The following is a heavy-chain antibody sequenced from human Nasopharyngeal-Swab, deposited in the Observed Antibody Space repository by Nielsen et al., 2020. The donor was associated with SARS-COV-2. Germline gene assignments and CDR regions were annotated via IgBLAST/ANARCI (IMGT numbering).Heavy chain of an antibody. J-gene: IGHJ4*02. Sequence: GESLKISCAASGFTFSDHSMIWVRQAPGQGLEWVSYISGSGSTLCYADSVKGRITVSRDNAKSSVYLQMSSLRDEDTAVYYCTRGDGALTYFDYWGQGTLVSVSS. CDR1: GFTFSDHS. V-gene: IGHV3-48*02. CDR2: ISGSGSTL. D-gene: IGHD4-17*01. CDR3: TRGDGALTYFDY.